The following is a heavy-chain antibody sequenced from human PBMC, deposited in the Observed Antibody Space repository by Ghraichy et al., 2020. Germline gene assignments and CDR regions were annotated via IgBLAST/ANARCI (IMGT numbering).Heavy chain of an antibody. J-gene: IGHJ4*02. CDR2: IIPIFGTA. D-gene: IGHD6-19*01. CDR3: AIGRVGQWLLDY. Sequence: SVKVSCKASGGTFSSYAISWVRQAPGQGLEWMGGIIPIFGTANYAQKFQGRVTITADESTSTAYMELSSLRSEDMAVYYCAIGRVGQWLLDYWGQGTLVTVSS. V-gene: IGHV1-69*13. CDR1: GGTFSSYA.